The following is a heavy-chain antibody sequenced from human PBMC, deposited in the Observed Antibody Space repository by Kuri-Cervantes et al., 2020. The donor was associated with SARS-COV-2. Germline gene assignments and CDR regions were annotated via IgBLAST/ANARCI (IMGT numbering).Heavy chain of an antibody. D-gene: IGHD4-23*01. J-gene: IGHJ4*02. CDR1: GGSISSRSYY. CDR2: IYYSGST. V-gene: IGHV4-39*01. CDR3: ARVKSVVTPDIDY. Sequence: GSLRLSCSVSGGSISSRSYYWGWIRQPPGKGLEWIGSIYYSGSTNYNPTLKSRVTISVDTSTNQFFLNLTSVTAADTAVYYCARVKSVVTPDIDYWGQGTLVTVS.